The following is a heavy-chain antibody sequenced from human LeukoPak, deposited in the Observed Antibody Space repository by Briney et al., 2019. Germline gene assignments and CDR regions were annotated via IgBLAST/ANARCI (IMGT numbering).Heavy chain of an antibody. D-gene: IGHD3-22*01. CDR3: AAPPPRSCYYDSSGQLDY. CDR2: INSDGSST. CDR1: GFTFSSYW. V-gene: IGHV3-74*01. J-gene: IGHJ4*02. Sequence: PAGXSLRLSCAASGFTFSSYWMHWVRHAPGKGLVWVSRINSDGSSTIYADSVKGRFTISRDNAKNTLYLQMNSLRAEDTAVYYCAAPPPRSCYYDSSGQLDYWGQGTLVTVSS.